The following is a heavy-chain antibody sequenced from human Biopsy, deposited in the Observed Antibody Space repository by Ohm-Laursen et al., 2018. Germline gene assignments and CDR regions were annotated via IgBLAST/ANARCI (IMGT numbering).Heavy chain of an antibody. CDR1: GYTFTDYY. CDR2: INPNSGAT. Sequence: ASVKVSCKASGYTFTDYYIHWVRQVPGQGLEWIGWINPNSGATNSAQNFQGRVTMTSDTSISTAYIELRRLISDDTAVYFCARDRMVTIITLVRADTFDIWGQGTTVTVSS. V-gene: IGHV1-2*02. CDR3: ARDRMVTIITLVRADTFDI. D-gene: IGHD3-10*01. J-gene: IGHJ3*02.